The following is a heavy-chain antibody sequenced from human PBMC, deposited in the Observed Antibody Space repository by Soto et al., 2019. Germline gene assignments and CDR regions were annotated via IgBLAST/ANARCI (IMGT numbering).Heavy chain of an antibody. V-gene: IGHV4-61*01. J-gene: IGHJ4*02. Sequence: SETLSLTCTVAGDSVSSGSYYWSWIRQPPGKGLEWIGYIYYSGSTNYNPSLKSRVTISVDTSKNQFSLKLSSVTAADTAVYYCAREGYSSGWDFDYWGQGTLVTVSS. D-gene: IGHD6-19*01. CDR3: AREGYSSGWDFDY. CDR2: IYYSGST. CDR1: GDSVSSGSYY.